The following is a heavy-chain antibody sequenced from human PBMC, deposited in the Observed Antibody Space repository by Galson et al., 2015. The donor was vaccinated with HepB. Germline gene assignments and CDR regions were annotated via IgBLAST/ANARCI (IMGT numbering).Heavy chain of an antibody. J-gene: IGHJ4*02. D-gene: IGHD3-16*01. CDR1: GFTFTDSW. V-gene: IGHV3-15*01. CDR3: AADRPDVGVGEFDH. Sequence: SLRLSCAASGFTFTDSWMSWVRQTPGKGLEWIGRIKDNSVTDYAAPVKGRFIVSRDVSRKTLYLQMNFLKTEDTGVYYCAADRPDVGVGEFDHWGQGTLITVSS. CDR2: IKDNSVT.